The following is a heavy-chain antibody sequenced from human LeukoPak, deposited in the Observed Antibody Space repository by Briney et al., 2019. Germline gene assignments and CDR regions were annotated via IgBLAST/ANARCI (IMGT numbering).Heavy chain of an antibody. Sequence: GASVKVSCKVSGYTLTELSMHWVRQAPGKGLEWMGGFDPEDGETIYAQKFQGRVTMTEDTSTDTAYMELSSLRSEDTAVYYCATDQTYSSSSVWFDPWGQGTLVTVSS. V-gene: IGHV1-24*01. J-gene: IGHJ5*02. CDR2: FDPEDGET. CDR3: ATDQTYSSSSVWFDP. D-gene: IGHD6-6*01. CDR1: GYTLTELS.